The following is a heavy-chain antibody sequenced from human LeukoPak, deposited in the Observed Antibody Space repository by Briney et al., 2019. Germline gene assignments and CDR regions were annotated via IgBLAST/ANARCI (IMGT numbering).Heavy chain of an antibody. J-gene: IGHJ4*02. CDR3: ASAYYCDSKDY. V-gene: IGHV3-48*04. D-gene: IGHD3-22*01. Sequence: GGSLRLSCAASGFTFSSYAMSWVRQAPGKGLEWVSYISSGGSTIYYADSVKGRFTISRDNAKNSLYLQMNSLRAEDTAVYYCASAYYCDSKDYWGQGTLVTVSS. CDR2: ISSGGSTI. CDR1: GFTFSSYA.